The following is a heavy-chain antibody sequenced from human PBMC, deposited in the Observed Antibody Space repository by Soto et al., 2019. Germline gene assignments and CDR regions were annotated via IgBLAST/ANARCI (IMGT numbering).Heavy chain of an antibody. CDR3: ARDNGYSYGYFDY. CDR1: GGSVSSGSYY. V-gene: IGHV4-61*01. D-gene: IGHD5-18*01. Sequence: SETLSLTCTVSGGSVSSGSYYWTWIRQPPGKGLEWIECLYNSGSTNYNPALKSRATISVDTSKNQFSLRLSSVTAADMAVYYCARDNGYSYGYFDYWGQGTLVTVS. CDR2: LYNSGST. J-gene: IGHJ4*02.